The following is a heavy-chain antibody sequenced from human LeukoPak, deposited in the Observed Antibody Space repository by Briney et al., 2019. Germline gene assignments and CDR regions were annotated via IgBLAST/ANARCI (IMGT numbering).Heavy chain of an antibody. Sequence: PPGTHALTCGVSGGSITSTNYWTWVRQPPGKGLEWIGEVNLQGSTNYNPSLMGRVAISVDMSENHISLQLTSVTAADTAVYYCAREGGPYRPLDYSGQGTEVTVSS. CDR3: AREGGPYRPLDY. CDR2: VNLQGST. CDR1: GGSITSTNY. V-gene: IGHV4-4*03. J-gene: IGHJ4*02.